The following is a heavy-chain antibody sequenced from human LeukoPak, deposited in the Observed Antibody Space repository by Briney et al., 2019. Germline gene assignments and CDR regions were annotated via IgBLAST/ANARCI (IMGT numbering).Heavy chain of an antibody. Sequence: SVKVSCKASGFTFTSSAVQWVRQARGQRLEWIGWIVVGSGNTNYAQKFQERVTITRDMSTSTAYMELSSLRSEDTAVYYCAADSGSGSCYIDYWGQGTLVTVSS. CDR2: IVVGSGNT. CDR3: AADSGSGSCYIDY. V-gene: IGHV1-58*01. J-gene: IGHJ4*02. D-gene: IGHD3-10*01. CDR1: GFTFTSSA.